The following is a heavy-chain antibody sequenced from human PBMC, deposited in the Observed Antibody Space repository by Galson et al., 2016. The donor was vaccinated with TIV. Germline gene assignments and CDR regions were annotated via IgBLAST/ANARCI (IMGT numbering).Heavy chain of an antibody. V-gene: IGHV4-61*10. D-gene: IGHD3-22*01. J-gene: IGHJ2*01. Sequence: SETLSLTCTVSGDSISSGSYYWSWIRQPAGKGLEWIGRIDSSGSTNYNPSLKSRVTISLDTSKSQLSLNLTSVTAADTAVYYCARATFYDENSGYYYPYWYFDLWGRGTLVTVSS. CDR1: GDSISSGSYY. CDR3: ARATFYDENSGYYYPYWYFDL. CDR2: IDSSGST.